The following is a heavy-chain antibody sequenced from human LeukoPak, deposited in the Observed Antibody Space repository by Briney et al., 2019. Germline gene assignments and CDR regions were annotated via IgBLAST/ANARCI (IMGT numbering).Heavy chain of an antibody. CDR2: IYYSGST. D-gene: IGHD5-12*01. Sequence: SETLSLTCTVSGGSISSYYWSWIRQPPGKGLEWIGYIYYSGSTNYNPSLKSRVTISVDTSKNQFSLKLSSVTAADTAVYYCARFAGADDYPYYYDGMDVWGQGTTVTVSS. CDR3: ARFAGADDYPYYYDGMDV. CDR1: GGSISSYY. V-gene: IGHV4-59*01. J-gene: IGHJ6*02.